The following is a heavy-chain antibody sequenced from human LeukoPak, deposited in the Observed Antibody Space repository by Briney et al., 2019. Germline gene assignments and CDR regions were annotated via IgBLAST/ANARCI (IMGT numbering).Heavy chain of an antibody. Sequence: KPGGSLRLSCAASGFTFSGYSRNWVRQGPGKGLEWVSSITSSSSSTYYAASVKGRFTISSDNAKNSLYLHMDTMRAEDTAVYYCAPAEDIYTRYFDYWGQGTLVTVSS. CDR1: GFTFSGYS. D-gene: IGHD1-14*01. CDR2: ITSSSSST. CDR3: APAEDIYTRYFDY. J-gene: IGHJ4*02. V-gene: IGHV3-21*01.